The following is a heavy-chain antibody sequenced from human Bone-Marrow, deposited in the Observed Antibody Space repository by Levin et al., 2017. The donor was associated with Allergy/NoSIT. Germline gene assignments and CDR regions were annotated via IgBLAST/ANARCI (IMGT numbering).Heavy chain of an antibody. CDR3: ARDSGTNVLRFLEWLSRDYYYGMDG. D-gene: IGHD3-3*01. J-gene: IGHJ6*02. Sequence: GGSLRLSCAASGFTFSSYWMSWVRQAPGKGLEWVANIKQDGSEKYYVDSVKGRFTISRDNAKNSLYLQMNSLRAEDTAVYYCARDSGTNVLRFLEWLSRDYYYGMDGWGQGTTVTVSS. CDR2: IKQDGSEK. CDR1: GFTFSSYW. V-gene: IGHV3-7*01.